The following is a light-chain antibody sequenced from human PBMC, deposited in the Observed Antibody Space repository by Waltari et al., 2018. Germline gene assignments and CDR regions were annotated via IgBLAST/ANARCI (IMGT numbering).Light chain of an antibody. V-gene: IGKV3-15*01. J-gene: IGKJ2*01. CDR1: QSVSSN. CDR3: QQYNNWPPYT. CDR2: GAS. Sequence: EIVMTQSPATLSVSPGERATLSCRASQSVSSNLAWYQQKPGQAPRLLISGASTRATGIPARFSGSESGTEFTLTISSMQSEDFAVYYCQQYNNWPPYTFGQGTKLEIK.